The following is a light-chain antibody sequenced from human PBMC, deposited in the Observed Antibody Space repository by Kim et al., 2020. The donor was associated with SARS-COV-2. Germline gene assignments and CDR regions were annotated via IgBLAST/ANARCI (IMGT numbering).Light chain of an antibody. Sequence: RTATLTCSGNSNNVGYQGAAWLQQHQGHPPKLLSYRNNDRPSGVSERLSASRSGNTASLTITGLQPEDEADYYCSAWDSSLSAWVFGGGTQLTVL. V-gene: IGLV10-54*01. J-gene: IGLJ3*02. CDR2: RNN. CDR3: SAWDSSLSAWV. CDR1: SNNVGYQG.